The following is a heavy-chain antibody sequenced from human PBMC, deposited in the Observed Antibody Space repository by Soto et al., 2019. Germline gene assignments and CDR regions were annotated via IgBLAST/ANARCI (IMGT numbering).Heavy chain of an antibody. Sequence: GESPNLSCKGSGYSFTSYWIGWVLHMPGKGLEWMGIIYPGDSDTRYSPSFQGQVTISADKSISTAYLQWSSLKASDTAMYYCARPIMTTGHNWFDPWGQGTLVTVSS. CDR3: ARPIMTTGHNWFDP. CDR1: GYSFTSYW. D-gene: IGHD4-4*01. J-gene: IGHJ5*02. CDR2: IYPGDSDT. V-gene: IGHV5-51*01.